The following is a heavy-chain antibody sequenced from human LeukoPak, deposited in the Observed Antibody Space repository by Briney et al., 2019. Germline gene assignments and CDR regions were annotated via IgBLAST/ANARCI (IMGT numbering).Heavy chain of an antibody. Sequence: GGSLRLSCAASAFIFNNYYMSWIRQAPEKGLECVSYISNSGSTMFYADSVKGRFTISRDNAKNSLYLQMNSLRAEDTAVYYCARFAAGGSYYYYMDVWGKGTTVTVSS. V-gene: IGHV3-11*04. D-gene: IGHD6-25*01. CDR3: ARFAAGGSYYYYMDV. CDR1: AFIFNNYY. J-gene: IGHJ6*03. CDR2: ISNSGSTM.